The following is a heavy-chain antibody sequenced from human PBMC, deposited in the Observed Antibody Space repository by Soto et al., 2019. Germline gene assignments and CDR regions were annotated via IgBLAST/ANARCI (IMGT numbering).Heavy chain of an antibody. CDR2: ISAAGGSA. Sequence: EVQLLESGGGLVQPGGSLRVSCAASGFTFSSYGMSWVRQAPGKGLEWVSSISAAGGSAYYADTVKGRFTISRDNSKNTLYLQRNSPRAEDTAVYYCAKPPPYCSSNTCYFPFNSWGQGTLVTVSS. CDR1: GFTFSSYG. J-gene: IGHJ5*01. CDR3: AKPPPYCSSNTCYFPFNS. D-gene: IGHD2-2*01. V-gene: IGHV3-23*01.